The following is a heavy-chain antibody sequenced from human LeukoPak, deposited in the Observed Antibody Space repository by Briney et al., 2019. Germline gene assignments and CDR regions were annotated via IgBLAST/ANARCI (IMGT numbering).Heavy chain of an antibody. D-gene: IGHD3-3*01. J-gene: IGHJ4*02. CDR1: EFSFDNYA. CDR3: AKARVHFDFWSGYPDY. V-gene: IGHV3-23*01. CDR2: ISGGGNST. Sequence: GGSLRLSCAASEFSFDNYAMTWVRQAPGKGLEWVSGISGGGNSTYYADSVKGRFTISRDNSKNTLYLQMNSLRAEDTAIYYCAKARVHFDFWSGYPDYWGQGTLVTVSS.